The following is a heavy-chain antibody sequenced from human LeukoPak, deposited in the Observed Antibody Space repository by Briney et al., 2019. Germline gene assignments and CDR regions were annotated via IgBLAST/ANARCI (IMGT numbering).Heavy chain of an antibody. CDR2: ISSSSSYM. CDR3: ARYNWNLNWFDP. CDR1: GFTFSSYR. J-gene: IGHJ5*02. Sequence: GGSLRLSCAASGFTFSSYRMTWVRQAPGKGLEWVSSISSSSSYMYYADALKGRFTISRDNAKNSLYLQMNSLRVEDTAVYYCARYNWNLNWFDPWGQGTLVTVSS. D-gene: IGHD1-7*01. V-gene: IGHV3-21*01.